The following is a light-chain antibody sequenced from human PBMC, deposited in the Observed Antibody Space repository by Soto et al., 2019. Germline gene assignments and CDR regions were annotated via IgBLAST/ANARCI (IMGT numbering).Light chain of an antibody. CDR1: QSISGY. V-gene: IGKV1-39*01. CDR3: QQANSFPIT. CDR2: AAS. J-gene: IGKJ5*01. Sequence: DIQMTQSPSSLSASVGDRVTITCRASQSISGYLNWYQQKPGKAPKLLIYAASSLQSGVPSRFSGSGSGTDFTLTISSLQPEDFATYYCQQANSFPITFGQGTRLEIK.